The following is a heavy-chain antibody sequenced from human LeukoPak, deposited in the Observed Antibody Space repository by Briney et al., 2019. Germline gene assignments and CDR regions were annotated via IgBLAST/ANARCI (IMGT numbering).Heavy chain of an antibody. Sequence: GASVKVSCKASGYTFTGYYMHWVRQAPGQGLEWMGRINPNSGGTNYAQKFQGRVTMTRDTSISTAYVELSRLRSDDTAVYYCARVRFLEWFHDAFDIRGQGTMVTVSS. CDR1: GYTFTGYY. J-gene: IGHJ3*02. V-gene: IGHV1-2*06. CDR2: INPNSGGT. CDR3: ARVRFLEWFHDAFDI. D-gene: IGHD3-3*01.